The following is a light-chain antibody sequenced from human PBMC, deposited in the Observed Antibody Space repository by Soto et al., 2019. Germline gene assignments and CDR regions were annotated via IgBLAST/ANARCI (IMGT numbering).Light chain of an antibody. J-gene: IGLJ2*01. V-gene: IGLV2-11*01. Sequence: QSVLTQPRSVSGSPGQSVTISCTGTSSEVGGYNYVSWYQQHPGKAPKLMIYDVSKRPSGVPERFSGSKSGNTASLTVSGLQAEDEAAYYCCSDAGSFVVFGGGTKLTVL. CDR2: DVS. CDR1: SSEVGGYNY. CDR3: CSDAGSFVV.